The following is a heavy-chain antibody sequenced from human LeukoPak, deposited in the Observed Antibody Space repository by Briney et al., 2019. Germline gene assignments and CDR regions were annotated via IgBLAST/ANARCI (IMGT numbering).Heavy chain of an antibody. CDR1: GFSFSDYY. Sequence: PGGSLRLSCVASGFSFSDYYMNWFRQAPGKGLEWLSFISGSGHNILYTDSVKGRFTVSRDNVKKTVFLQMNSLRADDTAVYYCARDLFSFYYDSIGYCDYWGQGTRVTVSS. CDR3: ARDLFSFYYDSIGYCDY. V-gene: IGHV3-11*01. D-gene: IGHD3-22*01. J-gene: IGHJ4*02. CDR2: ISGSGHNI.